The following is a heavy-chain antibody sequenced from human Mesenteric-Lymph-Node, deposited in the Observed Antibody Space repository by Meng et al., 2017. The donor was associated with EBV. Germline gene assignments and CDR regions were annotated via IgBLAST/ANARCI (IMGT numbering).Heavy chain of an antibody. Sequence: QVTLPEAVPRLVTPLGPLSLTCAVSGVPIDIDKWWSWVRQSPEKGLEWIGETHHRGFANYNPSLSSRVTMIMDKSKNQFSLELTSVTAADTAIYFCARLAYGSGWYTSPFDSWGQGILVTVSS. CDR3: ARLAYGSGWYTSPFDS. V-gene: IGHV4-4*01. D-gene: IGHD6-19*01. CDR2: THHRGFA. J-gene: IGHJ4*02. CDR1: GVPIDIDKW.